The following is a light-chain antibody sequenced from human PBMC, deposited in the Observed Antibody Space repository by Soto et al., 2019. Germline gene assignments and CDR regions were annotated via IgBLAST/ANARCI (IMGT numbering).Light chain of an antibody. J-gene: IGKJ5*01. CDR2: RTS. V-gene: IGKV3-20*01. CDR1: QSLSSIY. Sequence: EILLTQSPGTLSLSPGQGATLSCRASQSLSSIYLAWYQQKPGQAPRLLIYRTSSRATGIPDRFSGSGSGTDFTLTISRLEPEDSAVYYCQQYGSLITFGQGTRLEIK. CDR3: QQYGSLIT.